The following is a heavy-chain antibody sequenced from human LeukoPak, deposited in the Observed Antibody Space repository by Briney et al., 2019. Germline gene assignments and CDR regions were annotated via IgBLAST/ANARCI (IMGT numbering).Heavy chain of an antibody. J-gene: IGHJ4*02. CDR1: GFTFSSYA. CDR2: ISATADST. D-gene: IGHD6-19*01. CDR3: AKFTGWYTDY. Sequence: PGGSLRLSCAASGFTFSSYAMSWVRQAPGKGLEWVSTISATADSTFYPDSVKGRFTISRDNSKNTLYLQMNSLRAEDTAIYFCAKFTGWYTDYWGQGTLATVSS. V-gene: IGHV3-23*01.